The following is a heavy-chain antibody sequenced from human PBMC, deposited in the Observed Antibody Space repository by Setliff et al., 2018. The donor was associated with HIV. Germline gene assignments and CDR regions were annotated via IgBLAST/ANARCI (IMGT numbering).Heavy chain of an antibody. CDR3: ARGSMSMVMFILVSAFDI. D-gene: IGHD2-21*01. Sequence: ASVKVSCKASGYTFSGYYIHWVRQAPGQGLEWMGWLNPRSGGSDYAQRFQGRVTMTRDTSTNTAYMELSSLTSDDTAVYFCARGSMSMVMFILVSAFDIWGQGTLVTVSS. CDR1: GYTFSGYY. V-gene: IGHV1-2*02. J-gene: IGHJ3*02. CDR2: LNPRSGGS.